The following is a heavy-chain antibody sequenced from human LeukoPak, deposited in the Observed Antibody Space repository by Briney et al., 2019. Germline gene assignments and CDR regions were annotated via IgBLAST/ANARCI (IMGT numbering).Heavy chain of an antibody. V-gene: IGHV1-8*01. Sequence: GASVKVSCKASGYTFTSYDINWVRQAPGQGLEWMGWMNPNSGNTGYAQKFQGRVTMTRNTSISTAYMELSSLRSEDTAVYYCARTLDGYNVFDYWGQGTLVTVSS. J-gene: IGHJ4*02. D-gene: IGHD5-24*01. CDR1: GYTFTSYD. CDR3: ARTLDGYNVFDY. CDR2: MNPNSGNT.